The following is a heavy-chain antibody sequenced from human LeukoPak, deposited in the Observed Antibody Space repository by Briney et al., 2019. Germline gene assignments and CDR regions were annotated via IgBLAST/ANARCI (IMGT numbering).Heavy chain of an antibody. CDR1: GFTFSSYA. D-gene: IGHD3-22*01. J-gene: IGHJ4*02. CDR3: AKVWDTYYYDSSGSFDY. CDR2: ISSSGGST. V-gene: IGHV3-23*01. Sequence: GGSLRLSCAASGFTFSSYAMSWVRQAPGKGLEWVSAISSSGGSTYYADSVKGRFTISRDNSKNTLYLQMNSLRAEDTAVYYCAKVWDTYYYDSSGSFDYWGQGTRVTVSS.